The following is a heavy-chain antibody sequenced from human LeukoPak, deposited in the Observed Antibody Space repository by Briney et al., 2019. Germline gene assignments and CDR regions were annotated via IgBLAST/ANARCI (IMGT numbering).Heavy chain of an antibody. CDR3: ARVKRPRLPPPDGYYYYYYYMDV. Sequence: KPSETLSLTCTVSGGSISSYYWSWIRQPPGKGLEWIGYIYYSGSTNYNPSLKSRVTISVDTSKNQFSLKLSSVTAADTAVYYCARVKRPRLPPPDGYYYYYYYMDVWGKGTTVTVSS. D-gene: IGHD1-14*01. J-gene: IGHJ6*03. CDR1: GGSISSYY. CDR2: IYYSGST. V-gene: IGHV4-59*01.